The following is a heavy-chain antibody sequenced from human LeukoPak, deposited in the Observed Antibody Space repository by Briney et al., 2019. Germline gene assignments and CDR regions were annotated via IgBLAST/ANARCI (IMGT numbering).Heavy chain of an antibody. V-gene: IGHV4-38-2*02. CDR3: ARVRAQVGATKPGAFDI. D-gene: IGHD1-26*01. Sequence: SETLSLTCTVSGYSISSGYYWGWIRQPPGKGLEWIGSIYHSGSTYYNPSLKSRVTISVDTSKNQFSLKLSSVTAADTAVYYCARVRAQVGATKPGAFDIWGQGTMVTVSS. CDR2: IYHSGST. CDR1: GYSISSGYY. J-gene: IGHJ3*02.